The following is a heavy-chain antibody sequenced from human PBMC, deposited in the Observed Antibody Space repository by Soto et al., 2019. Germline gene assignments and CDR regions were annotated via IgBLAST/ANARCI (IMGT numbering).Heavy chain of an antibody. CDR2: IYYSGST. J-gene: IGHJ4*02. Sequence: TLSLTCTFSVGSISSGGYYCSWVRQHPGKGLEWIGYIYYSGSTYYNPSLRSRVTISVDTSKNQFSLKLSSVTAADTAVYYGARHANADKHYFEYWGQGTPGSVSS. CDR3: ARHANADKHYFEY. D-gene: IGHD2-2*01. V-gene: IGHV4-31*03. CDR1: VGSISSGGYY.